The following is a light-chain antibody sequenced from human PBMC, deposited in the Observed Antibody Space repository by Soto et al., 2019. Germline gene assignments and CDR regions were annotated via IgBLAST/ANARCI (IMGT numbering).Light chain of an antibody. V-gene: IGKV3-11*01. Sequence: EIVLTQSPATLSLSPGERATLSCRASQSVSSYLAWYQQKRGQAPRLLIYDASNRATGIPARFSGSGSGTEFTLTISSLEPEDFAVYYCQQRSNWPPITFGQGTRLEIK. CDR2: DAS. CDR1: QSVSSY. CDR3: QQRSNWPPIT. J-gene: IGKJ5*01.